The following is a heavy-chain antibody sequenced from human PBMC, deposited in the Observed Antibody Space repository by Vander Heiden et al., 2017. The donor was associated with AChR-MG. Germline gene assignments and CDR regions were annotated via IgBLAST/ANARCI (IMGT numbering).Heavy chain of an antibody. V-gene: IGHV3-21*01. CDR3: ARDEILTGYHVY. CDR2: ISSSSSYI. Sequence: EVQLVESGGGLVKPGGSLRLSCAASGFTFSSYSMNWVRQAPGKGLEWVSCISSSSSYIYYADSVKGRFTISRDNAKNSLYLQMQRLRAEDTAVYYCARDEILTGYHVYWGQGTLVTVSS. J-gene: IGHJ4*02. CDR1: GFTFSSYS. D-gene: IGHD3-9*01.